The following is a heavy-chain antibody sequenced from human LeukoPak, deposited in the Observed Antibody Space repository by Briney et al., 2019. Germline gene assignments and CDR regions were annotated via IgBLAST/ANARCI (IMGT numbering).Heavy chain of an antibody. CDR1: GYTLTELF. Sequence: ASVKVSCKVSGYTLTELFMHWVRQAPGKGLEWMGGFDPEDGETIYAQKFQGRVTMTEDTSTDTAYMELSSLRSEDTAVYYCATNLNYYDSSGYYSWGQGTLVTVSS. CDR3: ATNLNYYDSSGYYS. D-gene: IGHD3-22*01. J-gene: IGHJ4*02. CDR2: FDPEDGET. V-gene: IGHV1-24*01.